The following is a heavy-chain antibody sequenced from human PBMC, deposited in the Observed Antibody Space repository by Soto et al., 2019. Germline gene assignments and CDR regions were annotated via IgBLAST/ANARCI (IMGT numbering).Heavy chain of an antibody. CDR3: ARPFCSSNSCHNWFDS. Sequence: ASVKVSCKASGYIFTGYYINWVREAPGQGLEWMGWINPNSGDTSYLQKFQGRVSMTTDTSINTAYMELSRVTSDDTAVYYCARPFCSSNSCHNWFDSWGQGTLVTVSS. J-gene: IGHJ5*01. D-gene: IGHD2-2*01. CDR1: GYIFTGYY. CDR2: INPNSGDT. V-gene: IGHV1-2*02.